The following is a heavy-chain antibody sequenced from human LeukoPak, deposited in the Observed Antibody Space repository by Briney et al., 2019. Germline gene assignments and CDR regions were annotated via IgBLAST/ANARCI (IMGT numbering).Heavy chain of an antibody. D-gene: IGHD3-22*01. CDR2: IRSKANSYAT. Sequence: PGGSLRLSCAASGFTFSGSAMHWVRQASGKGLEWVGRIRSKANSYATAYAASVKGRFTISRDDSKNTAYLQMNSLKTEDTAVYYCTRPGDYYDSSGYLNWFGPWGQGTLVTVSS. CDR3: TRPGDYYDSSGYLNWFGP. CDR1: GFTFSGSA. V-gene: IGHV3-73*01. J-gene: IGHJ5*02.